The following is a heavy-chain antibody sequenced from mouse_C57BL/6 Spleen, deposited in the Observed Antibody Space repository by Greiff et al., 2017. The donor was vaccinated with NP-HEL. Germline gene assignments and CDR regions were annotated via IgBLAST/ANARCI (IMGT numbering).Heavy chain of an antibody. Sequence: QVQLQQSGPELVKPGASVKISCKASGYAFSSSWMNWVKQRPGKGLEWIGRIYPGDGDTNYNGKFKGKATLTADKSSSTAYMQLSSLTSEDSAVYCCARDYGNYVDYAMDYWGQGTSVTVSS. CDR1: GYAFSSSW. CDR2: IYPGDGDT. CDR3: ARDYGNYVDYAMDY. D-gene: IGHD2-1*01. J-gene: IGHJ4*01. V-gene: IGHV1-82*01.